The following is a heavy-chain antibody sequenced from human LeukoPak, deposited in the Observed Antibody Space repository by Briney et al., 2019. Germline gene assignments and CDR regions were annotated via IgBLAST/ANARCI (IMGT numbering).Heavy chain of an antibody. CDR1: GGSFSGYY. CDR2: INHSGST. CDR3: ARDQSPMIVGTFDI. Sequence: PSETLSLTCAVYGGSFSGYYWSWIRQPPGKGLEWIGEINHSGSTNYNPSLKSRVTISVDTSKNQFSLELSSVTAADTAVYYCARDQSPMIVGTFDIWGQGTMVTVSS. J-gene: IGHJ3*02. D-gene: IGHD3-22*01. V-gene: IGHV4-34*01.